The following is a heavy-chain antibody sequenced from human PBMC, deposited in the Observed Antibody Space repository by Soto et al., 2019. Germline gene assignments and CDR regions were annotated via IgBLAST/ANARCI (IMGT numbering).Heavy chain of an antibody. CDR1: GFTFSSYW. CDR2: INLDGSRA. CDR3: ARDTANALDY. Sequence: EVQLVESGGGLVQPGGSLRLSCAASGFTFSSYWMHWARQAPGKGLEWVSRINLDGSRASYADSVKGRFTISRDNAKNTLYLQMNGVRAEDTAVYFCARDTANALDYWGQGNLVTVSS. V-gene: IGHV3-74*01. J-gene: IGHJ4*02. D-gene: IGHD7-27*01.